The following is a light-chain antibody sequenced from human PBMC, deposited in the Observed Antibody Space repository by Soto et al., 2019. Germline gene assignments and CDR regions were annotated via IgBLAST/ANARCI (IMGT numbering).Light chain of an antibody. CDR3: QQYNNLPYT. Sequence: DTHMTPPPSSVPAAVVARVTITCLAKEDIINHLNWYQPKPGKAPNLLIYDASNLETGVPSRFSGSGSGTHFTFTISGLQPEDGGTYFCQQYNNLPYTFGQGTKVDIK. CDR1: EDIINH. V-gene: IGKV1-33*01. CDR2: DAS. J-gene: IGKJ2*01.